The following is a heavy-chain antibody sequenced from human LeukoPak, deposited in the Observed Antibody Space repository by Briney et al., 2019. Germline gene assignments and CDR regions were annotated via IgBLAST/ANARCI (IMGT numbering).Heavy chain of an antibody. CDR2: ISYDGSNK. CDR1: GFTFSSYA. Sequence: GRSLRLSCAASGFTFSSYAMHWVRQAPGKWLERVAVISYDGSNKYYADSVKGRFTISRDNSKNTLYLQMNSLRAEDTAVYYCARDRPLGQWLANLDYWGKGTLVTVSS. V-gene: IGHV3-30-3*01. J-gene: IGHJ4*02. D-gene: IGHD6-19*01. CDR3: ARDRPLGQWLANLDY.